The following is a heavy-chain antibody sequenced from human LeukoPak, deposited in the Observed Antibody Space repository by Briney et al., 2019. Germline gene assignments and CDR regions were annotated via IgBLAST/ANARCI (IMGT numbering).Heavy chain of an antibody. D-gene: IGHD3-22*01. Sequence: GGSLRLSCAASGFTFRSYSMNWVRQAPGKGLEWVSSISSSNNYIYYADSVKGRFTISRDNAKNSLYLQMDSLRAEDTAVYYCARDPSSGYYYFDSWGQGTLVTVSS. CDR2: ISSSNNYI. CDR3: ARDPSSGYYYFDS. J-gene: IGHJ4*02. V-gene: IGHV3-21*01. CDR1: GFTFRSYS.